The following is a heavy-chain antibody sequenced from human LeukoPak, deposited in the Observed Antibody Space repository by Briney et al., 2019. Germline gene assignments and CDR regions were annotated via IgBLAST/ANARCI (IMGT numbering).Heavy chain of an antibody. V-gene: IGHV3-30*02. J-gene: IGHJ5*02. Sequence: GGSLRLSCTASGFTFSSYAMHWVRQAPAKGLEWLAFIQYDGSNTHYADSVKGRFTISRDNSENTLYLQMNTLTIEDTAVYYCAKLAELVVTNNWFDPWGQGTLVTVSS. D-gene: IGHD2-15*01. CDR1: GFTFSSYA. CDR2: IQYDGSNT. CDR3: AKLAELVVTNNWFDP.